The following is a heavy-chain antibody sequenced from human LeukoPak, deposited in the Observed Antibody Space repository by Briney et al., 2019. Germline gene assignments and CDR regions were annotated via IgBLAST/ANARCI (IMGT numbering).Heavy chain of an antibody. Sequence: GGSLRLSCAASGFTFSSYGMPWVRQAPGKGLEWVAVIWYDGSNKYYADSVKGRFTISRDNSKNTLYLQMNSLRAEDTAVYYCARDGGLIVATMSADYWGQGTLVTVSS. CDR1: GFTFSSYG. V-gene: IGHV3-33*01. CDR3: ARDGGLIVATMSADY. D-gene: IGHD5-12*01. J-gene: IGHJ4*02. CDR2: IWYDGSNK.